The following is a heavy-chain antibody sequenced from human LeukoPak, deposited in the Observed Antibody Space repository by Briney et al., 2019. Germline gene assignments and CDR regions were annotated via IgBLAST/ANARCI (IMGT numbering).Heavy chain of an antibody. V-gene: IGHV1-69*05. J-gene: IGHJ5*02. Sequence: SVKVSCTASGGTFSIYAISWVRQAPGQGLEWMGGIIPIFGTANYAQKFQGRVTITTDESTSTAYMELSSLRSEDTAVYYCARVTITIFGVATYYDNWFDPWGQGTLVTVSS. CDR3: ARVTITIFGVATYYDNWFDP. CDR2: IIPIFGTA. CDR1: GGTFSIYA. D-gene: IGHD3-3*01.